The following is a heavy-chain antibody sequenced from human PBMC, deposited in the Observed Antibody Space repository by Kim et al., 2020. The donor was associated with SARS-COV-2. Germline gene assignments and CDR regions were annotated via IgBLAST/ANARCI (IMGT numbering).Heavy chain of an antibody. Sequence: RTYYEDTVKGRYTNSRENTQNTLYLHMNSLRAEDTAVYYCAKGRSGSSLMWGQGTLVTVSS. CDR2: RT. V-gene: IGHV3-23*01. CDR3: AKGRSGSSLM. J-gene: IGHJ4*02. D-gene: IGHD1-26*01.